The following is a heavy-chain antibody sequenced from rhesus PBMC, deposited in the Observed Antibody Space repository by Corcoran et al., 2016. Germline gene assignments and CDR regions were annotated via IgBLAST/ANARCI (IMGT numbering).Heavy chain of an antibody. CDR3: AKGGGTGSTLYFDY. CDR1: GGSISGGSG. CDR2: ICNNGGET. D-gene: IGHD1-26*01. V-gene: IGHV4-127*01. Sequence: QVHLQESGPGLLKPSETLSLTGTVSGGSISGGSGWAWIRKAPGRGPDWIGRICNNGGETSYIPSLKSRVIISTDTSKNRFSLNLNSVAAADTAVYYCAKGGGTGSTLYFDYWGQGVLVTVSS. J-gene: IGHJ4*01.